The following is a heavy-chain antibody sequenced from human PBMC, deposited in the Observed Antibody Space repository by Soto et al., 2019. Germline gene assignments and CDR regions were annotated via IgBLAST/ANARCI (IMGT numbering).Heavy chain of an antibody. CDR1: GYTFTNYG. CDR3: ARDRSTHDY. Sequence: GASVKVSCKASGYTFTNYGVSWVRQAPGQGLEWMGWISAYNGHTDYAQKFQDRVTMTTDTSTTTAYMELRSLTSDDTAAYYCARDRSTHDYWGQGTLVTVSS. CDR2: ISAYNGHT. J-gene: IGHJ4*02. D-gene: IGHD1-1*01. V-gene: IGHV1-18*01.